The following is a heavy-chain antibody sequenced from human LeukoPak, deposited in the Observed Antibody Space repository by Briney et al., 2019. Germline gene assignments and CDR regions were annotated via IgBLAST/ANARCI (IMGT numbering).Heavy chain of an antibody. CDR1: GYTFTSYG. V-gene: IGHV1-18*01. CDR2: ISAYNGNT. D-gene: IGHD3-16*02. J-gene: IGHJ4*02. Sequence: GASVKVSCKASGYTFTSYGIIWVRQAPGQGLEWMGWISAYNGNTNYAQKLQGRVTMTTDTSTSTAYMELRSLRSDDTAVYYCARVNDYVWGSYRPDYWGQGTLVTVSS. CDR3: ARVNDYVWGSYRPDY.